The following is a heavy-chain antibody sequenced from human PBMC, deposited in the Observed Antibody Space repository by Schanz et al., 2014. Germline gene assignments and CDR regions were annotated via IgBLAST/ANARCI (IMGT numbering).Heavy chain of an antibody. CDR2: IWYDGSNK. Sequence: QVQLVESGGGVVQPGRSLRLSCAASGFTFSSYGMHWVRQAPGKGLEWVAIIWYDGSNKYYADSVKGRFTISRDNSKNTLFLQMSSLRAEDTAVYYCARVEVSMVQGLIPSYYFDSWGQGTPVTVSS. D-gene: IGHD3-10*01. J-gene: IGHJ4*02. CDR3: ARVEVSMVQGLIPSYYFDS. CDR1: GFTFSSYG. V-gene: IGHV3-33*01.